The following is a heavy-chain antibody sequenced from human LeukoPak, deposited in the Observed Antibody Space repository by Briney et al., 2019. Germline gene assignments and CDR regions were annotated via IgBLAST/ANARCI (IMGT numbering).Heavy chain of an antibody. CDR3: ARSMGKGMARRFLKNWFDP. J-gene: IGHJ5*02. V-gene: IGHV4-34*01. CDR1: GGSFSGYY. D-gene: IGHD3-3*01. CDR2: INHSGST. Sequence: SETLSLTCAVYGGSFSGYYWSWIRQPPGKRLEWIGEINHSGSTNYNPSLKSRVTISVDTSKNQFSLKLSSVTAADTAVYYCARSMGKGMARRFLKNWFDPWGQGTLVTVSS.